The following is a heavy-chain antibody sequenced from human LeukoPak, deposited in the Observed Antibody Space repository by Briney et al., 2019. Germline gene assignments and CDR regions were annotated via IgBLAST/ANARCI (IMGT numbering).Heavy chain of an antibody. J-gene: IGHJ5*02. CDR3: ARERRVGDDYVFWFDP. D-gene: IGHD3-16*01. Sequence: SETLSLTCTVSGYSINSGYYWGWIRQPPGKGLEWIGSIDRSGSTYYNPSLKSRVTISVDTSKNQFSLKLSSVTAADTAVYYCARERRVGDDYVFWFDPWGQGTLVTVSS. V-gene: IGHV4-38-2*02. CDR1: GYSINSGYY. CDR2: IDRSGST.